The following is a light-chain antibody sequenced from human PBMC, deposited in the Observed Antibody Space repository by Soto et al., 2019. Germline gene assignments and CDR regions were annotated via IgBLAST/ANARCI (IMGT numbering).Light chain of an antibody. Sequence: DIQMTQSPSSLSASVGDRVTITCQASQDITNYLNWYQQKPGKAPKILIYDASVLEAGVPSRFSGGGSVSHFTLTIPSLQAEDVATYYCRQFDTLSLNCGGGTNLEIK. J-gene: IGKJ4*01. CDR2: DAS. V-gene: IGKV1-33*01. CDR1: QDITNY. CDR3: RQFDTLSLN.